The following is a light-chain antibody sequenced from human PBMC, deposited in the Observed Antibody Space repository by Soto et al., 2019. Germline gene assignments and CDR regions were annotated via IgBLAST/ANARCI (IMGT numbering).Light chain of an antibody. V-gene: IGKV3-15*01. J-gene: IGKJ1*01. CDR3: QHYHNWPPWT. Sequence: EIVMTQSPATLSVSPGERFTLSCRASQSVSINLAWYQQKPGQAPRLLIYGASTRATGIPARFSGSGSGTEFTLTISSLQSEDFAVYYCQHYHNWPPWTFGQGTKVEIK. CDR1: QSVSIN. CDR2: GAS.